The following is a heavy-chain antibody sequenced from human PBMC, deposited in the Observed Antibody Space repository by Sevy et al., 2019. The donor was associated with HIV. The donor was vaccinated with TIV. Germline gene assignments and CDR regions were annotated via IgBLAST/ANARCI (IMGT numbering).Heavy chain of an antibody. Sequence: ASVKVSCKASGYTFTSYGISWVRQAPGQGLEWMGWISAYNGNTNYAQKLQGRVTMTTVTSTSTAYMELRSLRSDDTAVYYCARNPLLYSYLDYWGQGTLVTVSS. CDR2: ISAYNGNT. J-gene: IGHJ4*02. CDR3: ARNPLLYSYLDY. V-gene: IGHV1-18*04. D-gene: IGHD5-18*01. CDR1: GYTFTSYG.